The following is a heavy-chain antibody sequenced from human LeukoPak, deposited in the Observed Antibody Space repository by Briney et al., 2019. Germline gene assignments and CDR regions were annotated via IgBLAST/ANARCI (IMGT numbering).Heavy chain of an antibody. J-gene: IGHJ4*02. CDR1: GFTFSSYA. V-gene: IGHV3-23*01. D-gene: IGHD3/OR15-3a*01. CDR3: VDPFDY. Sequence: GGSLRLSCAASGFTFSSYAMTWVRQSPGKGLEWVSVIGSGGDTYYSDSVQGRFTISRDNSKNTLYLQMTSLRAEDTAVYYCVDPFDYWGQGTLVTVSS. CDR2: IGSGGDT.